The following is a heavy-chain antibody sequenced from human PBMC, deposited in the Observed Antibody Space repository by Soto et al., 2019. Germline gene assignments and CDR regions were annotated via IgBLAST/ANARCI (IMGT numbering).Heavy chain of an antibody. CDR3: ATVSPFPGGLRSLF. D-gene: IGHD3-16*01. Sequence: EVQLLESGGALVQPGGSLRLSCAASGFTFSTDAMNWVRQAPWKGLEWVSDISGSSGGSTYYADSVKGRFTISRDNSKNTLFLQMNSLRVEDTAVYYCATVSPFPGGLRSLFWGQGSLVTVSS. CDR2: ISGSSGGST. V-gene: IGHV3-23*01. CDR1: GFTFSTDA. J-gene: IGHJ4*02.